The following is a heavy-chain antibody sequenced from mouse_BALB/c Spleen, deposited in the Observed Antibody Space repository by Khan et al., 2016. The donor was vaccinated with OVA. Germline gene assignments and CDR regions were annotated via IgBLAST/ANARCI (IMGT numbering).Heavy chain of an antibody. V-gene: IGHV2-6-5*01. CDR1: GFSLTDYG. D-gene: IGHD2-10*02. J-gene: IGHJ4*01. CDR3: AKGVWSYYYAVDY. CDR2: IWGGGST. Sequence: QVQLQQSGPGLVAPSQSVSITCSVSGFSLTDYGVSWIRQPPGKGLEWLGVIWGGGSTYYNSVLESRLSISKDNSKSQVFLKMNSLQTDDTAMYYCAKGVWSYYYAVDYWGQGTSVTVSS.